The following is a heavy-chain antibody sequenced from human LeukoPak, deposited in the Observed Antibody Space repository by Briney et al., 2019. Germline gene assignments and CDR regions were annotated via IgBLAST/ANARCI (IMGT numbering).Heavy chain of an antibody. J-gene: IGHJ4*02. Sequence: GGSLRLSCAASGFIFSDYKMHWVRQAPGKGLEWIAYISGSGATMYYADSVRGRFSVSRDNAKNSVFLQMNSQGAEDAAIYYCAREVPKKYYFDYWGQGTPVTVSS. CDR2: ISGSGATM. CDR3: AREVPKKYYFDY. D-gene: IGHD2/OR15-2a*01. V-gene: IGHV3-48*03. CDR1: GFIFSDYK.